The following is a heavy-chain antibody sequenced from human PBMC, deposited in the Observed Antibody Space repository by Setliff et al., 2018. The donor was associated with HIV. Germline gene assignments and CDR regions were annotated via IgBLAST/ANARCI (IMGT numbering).Heavy chain of an antibody. CDR3: ARGGGTSSPIDYHYYIDV. CDR1: GGSFSGYS. V-gene: IGHV4-34*01. Sequence: SETLSLTCAVYGGSFSGYSWIWIRQPPGKGLEWIGEINHSGSANYNPSLESRVTISLDTSRNQFSLKLSSVTAADTAVYYCARGGGTSSPIDYHYYIDVWGKGTTVTVSS. CDR2: INHSGSA. D-gene: IGHD6-6*01. J-gene: IGHJ6*03.